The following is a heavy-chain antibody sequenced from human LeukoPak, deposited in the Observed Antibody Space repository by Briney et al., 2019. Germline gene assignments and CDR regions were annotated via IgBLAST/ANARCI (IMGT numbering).Heavy chain of an antibody. CDR2: IYYSGST. D-gene: IGHD3-9*01. V-gene: IGHV4-30-4*07. CDR1: GGSISSGGYS. CDR3: AREDYDILTGYSDLSWFDP. J-gene: IGHJ5*02. Sequence: SETLSLTRTVSGGSISSGGYSWSWIRQPPGKGLEWIGYIYYSGSTYHNPSLKSRVTISVDTSKNQFSLKLSSVTAADTAVYYCAREDYDILTGYSDLSWFDPWGQGTLVTVSS.